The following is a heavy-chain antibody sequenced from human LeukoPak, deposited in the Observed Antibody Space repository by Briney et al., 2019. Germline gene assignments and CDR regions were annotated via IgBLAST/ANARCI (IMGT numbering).Heavy chain of an antibody. V-gene: IGHV3-48*03. CDR3: AKERLDHRGYNFVPPVDY. CDR2: ISSSGSTI. J-gene: IGHJ4*02. CDR1: GFTFSGYE. Sequence: SGGSLRLSCAASGFTFSGYEMNWVRQAPGKGLEWVSYISSSGSTIYYADSVKGRFTISRDNSKNTPYLQMNSLRAEDTAVYYCAKERLDHRGYNFVPPVDYWGQGTLVTVSS. D-gene: IGHD5-24*01.